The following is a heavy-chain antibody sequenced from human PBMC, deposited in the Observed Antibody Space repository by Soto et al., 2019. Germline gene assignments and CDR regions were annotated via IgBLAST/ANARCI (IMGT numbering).Heavy chain of an antibody. CDR1: GFTFNNYV. Sequence: GGSLRLSCAASGFTFNNYVMNWVRQAPGKGLEWVSTLSGSGDTTYYADSVKGRFTISRDNSKNTLYLQMNSLRVEDTAVYYCAKGHSPYCTSSSCFTHGFDPWGQGTLVTVSS. J-gene: IGHJ5*02. CDR2: LSGSGDTT. V-gene: IGHV3-23*01. CDR3: AKGHSPYCTSSSCFTHGFDP. D-gene: IGHD2-2*01.